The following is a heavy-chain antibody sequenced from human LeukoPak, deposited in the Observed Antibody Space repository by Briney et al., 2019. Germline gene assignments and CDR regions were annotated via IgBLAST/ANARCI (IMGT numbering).Heavy chain of an antibody. CDR2: IYYSGST. CDR1: GGSFSGYY. V-gene: IGHV4-39*01. CDR3: ARHSPYYYDSSGYYFRVFDI. Sequence: PSETLSLTGAVYGGSFSGYYWGWIRQPPGKGLEWIGSIYYSGSTYHNPSLKSRVTISVDTSKNQFSLKLSSVTAADTAVYYCARHSPYYYDSSGYYFRVFDIWGQGTMVTVSS. J-gene: IGHJ3*02. D-gene: IGHD3-22*01.